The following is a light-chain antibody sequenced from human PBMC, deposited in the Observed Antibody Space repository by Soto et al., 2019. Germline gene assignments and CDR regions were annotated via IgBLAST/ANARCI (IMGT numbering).Light chain of an antibody. CDR1: SSDVGGYNY. J-gene: IGLJ1*01. Sequence: QSVLNQPASVSGSPGQWITISCTGTSSDVGGYNYVSWYQQHPGKAPKFMIYDVSNRPSGVSNRFSGSKSGNTASLTISGLQAEDEADYYCSSYTTSNTRQIVFGTGTKVTVL. V-gene: IGLV2-14*01. CDR3: SSYTTSNTRQIV. CDR2: DVS.